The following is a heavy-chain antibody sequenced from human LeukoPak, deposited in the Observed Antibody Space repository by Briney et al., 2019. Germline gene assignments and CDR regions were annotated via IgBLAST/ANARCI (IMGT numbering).Heavy chain of an antibody. Sequence: GSLSLSCAASGFTFSSNAMHWVRQAPGKGLEYVSSISSNGGSTYYANSVKGRFTISRDNSKNTLYLQMGSLRAEDMAVYYCARESTVTVRYYYYMDVWGKGTTVTISS. CDR2: ISSNGGST. V-gene: IGHV3-64*01. D-gene: IGHD4-11*01. J-gene: IGHJ6*03. CDR3: ARESTVTVRYYYYMDV. CDR1: GFTFSSNA.